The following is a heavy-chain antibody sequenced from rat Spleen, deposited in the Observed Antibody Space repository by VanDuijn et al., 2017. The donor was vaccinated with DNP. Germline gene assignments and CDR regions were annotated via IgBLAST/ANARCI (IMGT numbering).Heavy chain of an antibody. CDR2: ISYNGGTT. CDR1: GFTFSDYY. J-gene: IGHJ4*01. V-gene: IGHV5-20*01. D-gene: IGHD1-2*01. CDR3: TWGAADA. Sequence: EVQLVESGGGLVQPGRSLKLSCAASGFTFSDYYMAWVRQAPAKGLEWVAYISYNGGTTYYGDSVKGRFTISRDNAKSSLYLQMDSLRSEDTATYYCTWGAADAWGQGTSVTVSS.